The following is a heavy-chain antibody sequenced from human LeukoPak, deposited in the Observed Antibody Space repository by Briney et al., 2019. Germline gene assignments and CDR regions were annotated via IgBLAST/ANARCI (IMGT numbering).Heavy chain of an antibody. Sequence: PSGTLSLTCAVSGGSISSSNWWSWVRQPPGKGLEWIGEIYHSGSTNYNPSLKSRVTISVDTSKNQFSLKLNSVTAADTAVYYCARQPKAYNWFDPWGQGTLVTVSS. V-gene: IGHV4-4*02. CDR2: IYHSGST. CDR1: GGSISSSNW. CDR3: ARQPKAYNWFDP. J-gene: IGHJ5*02.